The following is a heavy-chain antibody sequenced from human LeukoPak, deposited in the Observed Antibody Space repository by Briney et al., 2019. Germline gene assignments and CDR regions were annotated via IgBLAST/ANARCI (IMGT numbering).Heavy chain of an antibody. CDR1: GFTFSSYS. D-gene: IGHD4-11*01. J-gene: IGHJ4*01. CDR3: ERDAQRGFDYSNSLQY. Sequence: GGSLRLSCAASGFTFSSYSMNWVRQARGQALEWVAVIWSDGTNRFYADSVKGRFTISRDNSQNTVFLQMDSLRVKDTAIYYCERDAQRGFDYSNSLQYWGHGTLVTVSS. V-gene: IGHV3-33*08. CDR2: IWSDGTNR.